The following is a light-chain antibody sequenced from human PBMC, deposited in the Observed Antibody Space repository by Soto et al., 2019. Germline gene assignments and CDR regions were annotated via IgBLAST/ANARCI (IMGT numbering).Light chain of an antibody. V-gene: IGKV1-6*01. Sequence: AIQMTQSPSSLSASVGDRVTITCRAGQGIRNDLAWYQQIPGKAPKLLIYSASSLQSGVPSRFSGSGSGTDFTLTISSLQPEDFASYYCLHDYTYPRTFGQGTKVDIK. CDR2: SAS. CDR1: QGIRND. CDR3: LHDYTYPRT. J-gene: IGKJ1*01.